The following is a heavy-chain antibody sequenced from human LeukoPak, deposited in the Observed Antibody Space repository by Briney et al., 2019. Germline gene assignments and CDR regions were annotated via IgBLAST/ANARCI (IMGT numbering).Heavy chain of an antibody. J-gene: IGHJ1*01. D-gene: IGHD2-21*02. Sequence: SETLSLTCAVYGGCFSDYYWRWLRQPPGKGLEWIGEINYSGSTNSNPSLKSRVTISVDTSKNQFSLKLRSVTAADTAVYYCARVRYCRGDCYSGHFQHWGQGTLVTVSS. CDR1: GGCFSDYY. CDR3: ARVRYCRGDCYSGHFQH. V-gene: IGHV4-34*01. CDR2: INYSGST.